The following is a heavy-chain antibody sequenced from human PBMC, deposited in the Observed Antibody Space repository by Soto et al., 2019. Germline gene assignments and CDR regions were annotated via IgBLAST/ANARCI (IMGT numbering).Heavy chain of an antibody. CDR1: GYSISSGYY. Sequence: SETLSLTCTVSGYSISSGYYWGWIRQPPGKGLEWIGSIYHSGSTYYNPSLKSRAPISVDTSKNQFSLKLSSETAADTAVYYCASHPSDYWGQGTLVTVSS. J-gene: IGHJ4*02. CDR2: IYHSGST. CDR3: ASHPSDY. V-gene: IGHV4-38-2*02.